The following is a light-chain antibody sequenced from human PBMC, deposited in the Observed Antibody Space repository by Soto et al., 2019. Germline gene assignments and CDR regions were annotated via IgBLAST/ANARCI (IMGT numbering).Light chain of an antibody. J-gene: IGKJ1*01. CDR1: QSVSSSF. CDR3: QQYGSSPRT. Sequence: EIVLTQYPGTLSLSSGESATLSCRASQSVSSSFLAWYQQKPGQAPRLLIYGASSRATGIPDRFSGSGSGTDCTLTISRLEPEDGEVYDCQQYGSSPRTFGQGTKVDIK. CDR2: GAS. V-gene: IGKV3-20*01.